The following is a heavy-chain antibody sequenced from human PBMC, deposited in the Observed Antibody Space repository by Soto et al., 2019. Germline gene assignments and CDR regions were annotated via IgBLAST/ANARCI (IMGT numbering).Heavy chain of an antibody. V-gene: IGHV4-61*01. CDR2: ASYTGSA. D-gene: IGHD1-7*01. Sequence: PSEPLSLTCSVSGGSVSSGSNYWSWIRLSPGKGLEWIGHASYTGSANYNPSLKSRVTIPIDTSKNQLSLKLNSVTAADTAVYYCARGNNWNYSQFDYGGQGTLVTVSS. CDR3: ARGNNWNYSQFDY. CDR1: GGSVSSGSNY. J-gene: IGHJ4*02.